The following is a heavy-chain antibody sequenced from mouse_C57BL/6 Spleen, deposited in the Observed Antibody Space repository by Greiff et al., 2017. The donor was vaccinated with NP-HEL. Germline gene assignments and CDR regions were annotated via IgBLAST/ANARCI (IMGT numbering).Heavy chain of an antibody. Sequence: DVKLVESGPGLVKPSQSLSLTCSVTGYSITSGYYWNWIRQFPGNKLEWMGYISYDGSNNYNPSLKNRISITRDTSKNQFFLKLNSVTTEDTATYYCAREGNYYAMDYWGQGTSVTVSS. D-gene: IGHD2-1*01. CDR3: AREGNYYAMDY. CDR1: GYSITSGYY. J-gene: IGHJ4*01. CDR2: ISYDGSN. V-gene: IGHV3-6*01.